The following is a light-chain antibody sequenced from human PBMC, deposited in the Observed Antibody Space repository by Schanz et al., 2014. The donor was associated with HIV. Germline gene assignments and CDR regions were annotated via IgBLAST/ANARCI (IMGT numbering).Light chain of an antibody. J-gene: IGLJ3*02. V-gene: IGLV2-11*02. CDR3: SSYTNNRAWV. CDR1: SSDIGAYNY. CDR2: DVS. Sequence: QSVLTQPRSVPGSPGQSVTISCTGTSSDIGAYNYISWYQQHPGKAPKLMIYDVSKRPSGVPDRFSGSKSGNTASLTISGLQAEDEAEYYCSSYTNNRAWVFGGGTKLTVL.